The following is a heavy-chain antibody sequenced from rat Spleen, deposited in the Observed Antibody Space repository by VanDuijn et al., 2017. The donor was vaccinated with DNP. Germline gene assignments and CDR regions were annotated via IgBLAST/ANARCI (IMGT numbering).Heavy chain of an antibody. CDR2: ISYDGGST. CDR1: GFTFSHYY. D-gene: IGHD4-3*01. Sequence: EVQLVESGGGLVQPGRSMKLSCAASGFTFSHYYMAWVRQAPTKGLEWVAYISYDGGSTNYGDSVKGRFTISRDNAKSTLYLQMNSLRSEDMATYYCVRWNSGHFDYWGQGVMVTVSS. CDR3: VRWNSGHFDY. V-gene: IGHV5-22*01. J-gene: IGHJ2*01.